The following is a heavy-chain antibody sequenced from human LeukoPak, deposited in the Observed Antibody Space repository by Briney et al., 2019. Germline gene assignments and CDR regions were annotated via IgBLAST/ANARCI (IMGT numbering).Heavy chain of an antibody. Sequence: GGSLRLSCAASGFIFSNYAMSWVRQAPGKGPEWVSGISGGGGGTYYADSVKGRFTISRANSKNTLYLQMKSLRVDDTAVYYCAKSVEHSDYRKFHDWGQGTLVTVSS. CDR2: ISGGGGGT. CDR1: GFIFSNYA. V-gene: IGHV3-23*01. J-gene: IGHJ4*02. D-gene: IGHD4-11*01. CDR3: AKSVEHSDYRKFHD.